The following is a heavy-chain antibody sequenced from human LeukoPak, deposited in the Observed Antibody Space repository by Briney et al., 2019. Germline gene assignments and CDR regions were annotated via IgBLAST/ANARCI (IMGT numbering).Heavy chain of an antibody. D-gene: IGHD6-13*01. V-gene: IGHV3-30*02. CDR3: AKDLARWQQLVLYDAFDI. CDR2: IRYDGSNK. CDR1: GFTFSSYG. Sequence: GGSLRLSCAASGFTFSSYGMHWVRQAPGKGLEWVAFIRYDGSNKYYADSVKGRFTISRDNSKSTLYLQMNSLRAEDTAVYYCAKDLARWQQLVLYDAFDIWGQGTMVTVSS. J-gene: IGHJ3*02.